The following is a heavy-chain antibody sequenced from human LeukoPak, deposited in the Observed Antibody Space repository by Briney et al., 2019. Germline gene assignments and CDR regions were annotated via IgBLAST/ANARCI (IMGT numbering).Heavy chain of an antibody. D-gene: IGHD3-22*01. CDR1: GFTFSSYA. CDR2: ISYDGSNK. CDR3: AKDKPVTYYYDSSGYFDY. V-gene: IGHV3-30-3*01. J-gene: IGHJ4*02. Sequence: GGSLRLSCAASGFTFSSYAMHWVRQAPGKGLEWVAVISYDGSNKYYADSVKGRFTISRDNSKNTLYLQMNSLRAEDTAVYYCAKDKPVTYYYDSSGYFDYWGQGTLVTVSS.